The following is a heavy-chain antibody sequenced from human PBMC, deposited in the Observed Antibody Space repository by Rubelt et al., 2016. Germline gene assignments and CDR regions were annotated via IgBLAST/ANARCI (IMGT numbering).Heavy chain of an antibody. D-gene: IGHD6-13*01. Sequence: GKALEWLAHIFSNDETSYSTSLKSRLTISKDTSKSQVVLTMTNMDPVDTATYYCARISVAAAGQPFDCWGQGTLVTVPS. V-gene: IGHV2-26*01. CDR3: ARISVAAAGQPFDC. CDR2: IFSNDET. J-gene: IGHJ4*02.